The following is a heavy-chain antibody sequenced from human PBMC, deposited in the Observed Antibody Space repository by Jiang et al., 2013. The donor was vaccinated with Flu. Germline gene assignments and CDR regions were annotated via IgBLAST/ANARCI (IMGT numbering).Heavy chain of an antibody. V-gene: IGHV2-5*01. D-gene: IGHD6-19*01. CDR3: AHESSGSEYFQH. J-gene: IGHJ1*01. CDR1: GFSLSTSGVG. Sequence: KPTQTLTLTCTFSGFSLSTSGVGVGWIRQPPGKALEWLALIYWNDDKRYSPSLKSRLTITKGTSKNQVVLTMTNMDPVDTATYYCAHESSGSEYFQHWGQGTLVTVSS. CDR2: IYWNDDK.